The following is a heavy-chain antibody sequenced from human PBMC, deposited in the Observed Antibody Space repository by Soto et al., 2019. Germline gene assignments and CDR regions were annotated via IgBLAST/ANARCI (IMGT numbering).Heavy chain of an antibody. V-gene: IGHV1-2*04. D-gene: IGHD3-10*01. Sequence: QVQLVQSGAEVKKPGASVKVSCKASGYTFTGYYMHLVRQAPGQGLEWMGWINPNSGGTNYAQKFQGWVTMTRDTCISPAYMALRRLRSDDTAVYYCARGFPMVRGVIIPCLDYWGQGTLVTVSS. CDR1: GYTFTGYY. CDR3: ARGFPMVRGVIIPCLDY. J-gene: IGHJ4*02. CDR2: INPNSGGT.